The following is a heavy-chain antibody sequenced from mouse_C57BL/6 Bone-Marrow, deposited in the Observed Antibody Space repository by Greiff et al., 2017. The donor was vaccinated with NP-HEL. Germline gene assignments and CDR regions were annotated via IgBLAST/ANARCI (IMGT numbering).Heavy chain of an antibody. CDR2: IWRGGST. Sequence: QVQLQQSGPGLVQPSQSLSITCTVSGFSLTSYGVHWVRQSPGKGLEWLGVIWRGGSTDYNAAFMSRLSITKDNSKSQVFFKMNSLQADDTAIYYCAKNWGLRQAWFAYWGQGTLVTVSA. CDR3: AKNWGLRQAWFAY. D-gene: IGHD2-4*01. CDR1: GFSLTSYG. V-gene: IGHV2-5*01. J-gene: IGHJ3*01.